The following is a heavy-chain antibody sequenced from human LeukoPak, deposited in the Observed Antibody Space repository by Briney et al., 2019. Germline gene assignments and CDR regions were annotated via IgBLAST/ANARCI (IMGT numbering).Heavy chain of an antibody. V-gene: IGHV1-18*01. CDR3: ARAGPFTIFGVADVF. CDR1: GYTFTSYG. D-gene: IGHD3-3*01. J-gene: IGHJ4*02. CDR2: ISAYNGNT. Sequence: GVSVKVSCKASGYTFTSYGISWVRQAPGQGLEWMGWISAYNGNTNYAQKLQGRVTMTTDTSTSTAYMELRSLRSDDTAVYYCARAGPFTIFGVADVFWGQGTLVTVSS.